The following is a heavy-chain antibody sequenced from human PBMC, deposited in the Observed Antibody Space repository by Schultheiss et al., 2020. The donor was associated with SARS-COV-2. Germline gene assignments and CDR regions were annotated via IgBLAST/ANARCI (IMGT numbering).Heavy chain of an antibody. CDR2: ISGSGGST. Sequence: GGSLRLSCAASGFTFSNAWMSWVRQAPGKGLEWVSAISGSGGSTYYADSVKGRFTISRDNSKNTLYLQMNSLRAEDTAVYYCAKGGYIVATYVDYWGQGTLVTVSS. CDR3: AKGGYIVATYVDY. D-gene: IGHD5-12*01. CDR1: GFTFSNAW. J-gene: IGHJ4*02. V-gene: IGHV3-23*01.